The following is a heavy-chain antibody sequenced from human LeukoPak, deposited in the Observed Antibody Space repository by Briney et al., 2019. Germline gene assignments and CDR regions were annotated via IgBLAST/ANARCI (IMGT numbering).Heavy chain of an antibody. Sequence: GGSLRLSCAASGFTFSTYAMHWVRQAPGKGLEWVAVISYDGSKKYYADSVKGRFTISRDNAKNSLYLQMNSLRAEDTAVYYCARDFSLNRRSTTRHDYWGQGTLVTVSS. CDR3: ARDFSLNRRSTTRHDY. V-gene: IGHV3-30-3*01. D-gene: IGHD1-14*01. CDR2: ISYDGSKK. CDR1: GFTFSTYA. J-gene: IGHJ4*02.